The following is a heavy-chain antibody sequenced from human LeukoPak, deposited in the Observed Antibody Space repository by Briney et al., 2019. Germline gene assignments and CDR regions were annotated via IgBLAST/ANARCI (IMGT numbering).Heavy chain of an antibody. Sequence: SVKVSCKASGCTFSSYAISWVRQAPGQGLEWMGGIIPIFGTANYAQKFQGRVTITADKSTSTAYMELSSLRSEDTAVYYCAREGGYDYYWFDPWGQGTLVTVSS. CDR1: GCTFSSYA. J-gene: IGHJ5*02. D-gene: IGHD5-12*01. V-gene: IGHV1-69*06. CDR3: AREGGYDYYWFDP. CDR2: IIPIFGTA.